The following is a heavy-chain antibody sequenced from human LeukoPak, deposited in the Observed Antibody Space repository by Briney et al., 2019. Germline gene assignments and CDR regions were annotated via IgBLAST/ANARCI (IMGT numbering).Heavy chain of an antibody. J-gene: IGHJ5*02. CDR2: IIPIFGTA. Sequence: SVKVSCKASGGTFSSYAISWVRHAPGQGLEWMGRIIPIFGTANYAQKFQGRVTITTHESTSTAYMELSSLRSEDTAVYYCARVVAVAGIAYNWFDPWGQGTLVTVSS. CDR3: ARVVAVAGIAYNWFDP. CDR1: GGTFSSYA. D-gene: IGHD6-19*01. V-gene: IGHV1-69*05.